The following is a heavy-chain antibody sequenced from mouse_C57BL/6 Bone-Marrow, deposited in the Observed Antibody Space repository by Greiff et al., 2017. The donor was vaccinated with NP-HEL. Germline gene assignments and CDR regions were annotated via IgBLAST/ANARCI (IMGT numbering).Heavy chain of an antibody. Sequence: VQLQQSGAVLVRPGASVKLSCTASGFNIKDDYMHWVKQRPEQGLEWIGWIDPENGDTEYASKFQGKATITADTSSNTAYLQLSSLTSEDTAVYYCTMVPYAMDYWGQGTSVTVSS. CDR3: TMVPYAMDY. CDR2: IDPENGDT. V-gene: IGHV14-4*01. D-gene: IGHD2-2*01. J-gene: IGHJ4*01. CDR1: GFNIKDDY.